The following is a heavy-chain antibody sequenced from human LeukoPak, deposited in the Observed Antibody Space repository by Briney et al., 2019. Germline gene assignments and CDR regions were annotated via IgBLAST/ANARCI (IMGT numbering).Heavy chain of an antibody. V-gene: IGHV4-34*01. J-gene: IGHJ4*02. D-gene: IGHD3-10*01. Sequence: NSSETLSLTCAVYGGSFSGYYWSWIRQPPEKGLEWIGEINHSGSTNYNPSLKSRVTISVDTSKNQFSLKLSSVTAADTAVYYCARSYYYGSGSYYDYWGQGTLVTVSS. CDR3: ARSYYYGSGSYYDY. CDR2: INHSGST. CDR1: GGSFSGYY.